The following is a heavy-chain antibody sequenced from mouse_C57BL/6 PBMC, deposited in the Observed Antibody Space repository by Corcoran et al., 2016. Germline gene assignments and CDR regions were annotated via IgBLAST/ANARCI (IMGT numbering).Heavy chain of an antibody. V-gene: IGHV1-9*01. Sequence: QVQLQQSGDELMKPGASVKLSCKATGYTFTGYWIEWVKQRPGHGLEWIGEILPGSGSTNYNEKFKGKATFPADTSSNTAYMQLSSLTTEDSAIYYCARIWLLDRYAMYYLGQGTSVTVSS. J-gene: IGHJ4*01. CDR1: GYTFTGYW. CDR2: ILPGSGST. D-gene: IGHD2-3*01. CDR3: ARIWLLDRYAMYY.